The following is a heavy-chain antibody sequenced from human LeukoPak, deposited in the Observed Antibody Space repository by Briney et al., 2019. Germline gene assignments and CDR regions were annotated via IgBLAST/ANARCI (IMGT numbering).Heavy chain of an antibody. J-gene: IGHJ5*02. CDR3: ARSHGSGSYNNWFDP. Sequence: SVKVSCKASGGTFSSYAINWVRQAPGQGLEWMGGIIPIFGTANYAQKFQGRVTITADESTSTAYMELSSLRSEDTAVYYCARSHGSGSYNNWFDPWGQGTLVTVSS. V-gene: IGHV1-69*01. D-gene: IGHD3-10*01. CDR1: GGTFSSYA. CDR2: IIPIFGTA.